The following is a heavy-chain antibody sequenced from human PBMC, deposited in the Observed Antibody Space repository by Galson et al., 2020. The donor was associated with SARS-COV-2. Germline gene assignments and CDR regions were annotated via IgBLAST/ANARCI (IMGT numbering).Heavy chain of an antibody. V-gene: IGHV1-24*01. Sequence: ASVKVSCKVSGYTLTELSMHWVRQAPGKGLEWMGGFDPEDGETIYAQKFQGRVTMTEDTSTDTAYMELSSPRSEDTAVYYCATGTTVTTSGWFDPWGQGTLVTVSS. CDR3: ATGTTVTTSGWFDP. CDR1: GYTLTELS. CDR2: FDPEDGET. D-gene: IGHD4-4*01. J-gene: IGHJ5*02.